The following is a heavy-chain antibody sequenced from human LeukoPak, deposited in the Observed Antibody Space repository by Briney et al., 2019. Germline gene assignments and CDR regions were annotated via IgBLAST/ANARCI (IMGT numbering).Heavy chain of an antibody. J-gene: IGHJ4*02. Sequence: PGGSLRLSCAASGFTFSSYEMNWVRQAPGKGLEWVSYISSSGSTIYYADSVKGRFTICRDNAKNSLYLQMNSLRAEDTAVYYCARNGRYSYGFDYWGQGTLVTVSS. CDR3: ARNGRYSYGFDY. V-gene: IGHV3-48*03. CDR1: GFTFSSYE. D-gene: IGHD5-18*01. CDR2: ISSSGSTI.